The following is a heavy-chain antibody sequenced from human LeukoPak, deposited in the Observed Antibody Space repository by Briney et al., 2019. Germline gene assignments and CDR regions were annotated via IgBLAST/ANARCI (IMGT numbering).Heavy chain of an antibody. CDR3: ARDLSSGYYYVGNWFDP. J-gene: IGHJ5*02. CDR2: IYYSGST. V-gene: IGHV4-39*07. Sequence: SETLSLTCTVSGGSISSSSYYWGWIRQPPGKRLEWIGSIYYSGSTYYNPSLKSRVTISVDTSKNQFSLKLSSVTAADTAVYYCARDLSSGYYYVGNWFDPWGQGTLVTVSS. D-gene: IGHD3-22*01. CDR1: GGSISSSSYY.